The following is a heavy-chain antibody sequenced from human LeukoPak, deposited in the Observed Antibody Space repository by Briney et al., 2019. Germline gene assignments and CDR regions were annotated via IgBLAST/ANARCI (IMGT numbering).Heavy chain of an antibody. J-gene: IGHJ4*02. Sequence: GGSLRLSCSASGFNFNVYWMHWVRQAPGKGLVWVSRVNSDGTSTNYADSVKGRFTISRDNAKNTLYLQMNSLRAEDTAVYYCARAGSNWKIDYWGQGALVIVSS. D-gene: IGHD1-20*01. V-gene: IGHV3-74*01. CDR2: VNSDGTST. CDR3: ARAGSNWKIDY. CDR1: GFNFNVYW.